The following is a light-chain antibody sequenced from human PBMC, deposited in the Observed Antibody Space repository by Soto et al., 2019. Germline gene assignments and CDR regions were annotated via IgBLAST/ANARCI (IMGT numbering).Light chain of an antibody. J-gene: IGLJ2*01. V-gene: IGLV2-14*01. CDR2: DVS. CDR3: SSYTSSSTLV. CDR1: SSDVGGSNY. Sequence: QSALTQPASVSGSPGQSITISCTGTSSDVGGSNYVSWYQQHPGKAPKLMIYDVSNRPSGVSNSFSGSKSGNTASLTISGLQAEDEADYYCSSYTSSSTLVFGGGTKLTVL.